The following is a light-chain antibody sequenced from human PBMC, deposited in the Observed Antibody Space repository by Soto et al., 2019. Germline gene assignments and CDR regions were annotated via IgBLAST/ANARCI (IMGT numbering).Light chain of an antibody. V-gene: IGKV3-20*01. CDR1: QSASSRY. Sequence: EIVLTQSPGTLSLSPGERATLSCRAGQSASSRYLAWYQQKPDQAPRLLIYGASSRATGIPDRFSGSGSGTDFTLTISRLEPEDFAVYSCQQYGSLPWTFGQGTKVEIK. CDR2: GAS. CDR3: QQYGSLPWT. J-gene: IGKJ1*01.